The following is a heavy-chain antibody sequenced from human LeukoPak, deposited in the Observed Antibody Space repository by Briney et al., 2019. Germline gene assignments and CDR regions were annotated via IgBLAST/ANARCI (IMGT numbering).Heavy chain of an antibody. J-gene: IGHJ3*02. Sequence: GGSLRLSYAASGFTFSSHWTHWVRHASAKALVGVSRISTDGWSTNSADSVKGRLTISRDNAKNTLYVQMNSLRAEDTAVYYCVREYSSSSGRAFDMWGQGTMVTVSP. CDR1: GFTFSSHW. D-gene: IGHD6-6*01. CDR2: ISTDGWST. V-gene: IGHV3-74*01. CDR3: VREYSSSSGRAFDM.